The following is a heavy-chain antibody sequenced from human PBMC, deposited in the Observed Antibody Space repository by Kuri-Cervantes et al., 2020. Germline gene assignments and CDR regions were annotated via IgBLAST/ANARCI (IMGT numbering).Heavy chain of an antibody. J-gene: IGHJ4*02. Sequence: SETLSLTCTVSGGSISDYYWNWIRQPPGEGLEYIGYIYYTGSTNYNPSLKSRVTISVDTSKNQFSLKLSSVTAADTAVYYCASTSDILTGYADYFDYWGQGTLVTVSS. V-gene: IGHV4-59*01. D-gene: IGHD3-9*01. CDR3: ASTSDILTGYADYFDY. CDR1: GGSISDYY. CDR2: IYYTGST.